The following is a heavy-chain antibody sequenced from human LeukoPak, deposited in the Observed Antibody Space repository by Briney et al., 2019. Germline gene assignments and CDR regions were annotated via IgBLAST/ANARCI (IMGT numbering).Heavy chain of an antibody. CDR2: IYYSGST. V-gene: IGHV4-59*01. D-gene: IGHD3-22*01. J-gene: IGHJ4*02. Sequence: SETLSLTCTVFGGSISSYYWSWIRQPPGKGLEWIGYIYYSGSTNYNPSLKSRVTISVDTSKNQFSLKLSSVTAADTAVYYCARVSGPRVIIDYWGQGTLVTVSS. CDR1: GGSISSYY. CDR3: ARVSGPRVIIDY.